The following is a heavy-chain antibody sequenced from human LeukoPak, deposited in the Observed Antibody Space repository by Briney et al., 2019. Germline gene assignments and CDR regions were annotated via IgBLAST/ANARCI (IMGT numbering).Heavy chain of an antibody. D-gene: IGHD6-19*01. CDR2: VSTSGSYI. Sequence: GGSLRLACAVSGFTFGSYSMNWVRQAPGKGLEWVSFVSTSGSYIYYADSVKGRFTISRDNAKNSLYLQMHSLRAEDTAVYYCASQTPRRLPIAVADYFDYWGQGTLVTVSS. CDR1: GFTFGSYS. J-gene: IGHJ4*02. V-gene: IGHV3-21*01. CDR3: ASQTPRRLPIAVADYFDY.